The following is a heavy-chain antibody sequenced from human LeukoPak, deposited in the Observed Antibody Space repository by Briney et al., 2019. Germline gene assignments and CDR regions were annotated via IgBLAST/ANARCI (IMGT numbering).Heavy chain of an antibody. D-gene: IGHD6-13*01. CDR2: INHSGST. V-gene: IGHV4-34*01. CDR3: AVIAAAGKDDY. Sequence: SETLSLTCAGYGGSFSGYYWSWIRQPPGKGREWIGEINHSGSTNYNPSLKSRVTISVDTSKNQFSLKLSSVTAADTAVYYCAVIAAAGKDDYWGQGTLVTVSS. CDR1: GGSFSGYY. J-gene: IGHJ4*02.